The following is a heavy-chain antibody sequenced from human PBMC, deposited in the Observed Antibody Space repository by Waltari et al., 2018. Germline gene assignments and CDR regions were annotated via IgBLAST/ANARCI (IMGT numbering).Heavy chain of an antibody. J-gene: IGHJ6*02. CDR1: GFTFSSYG. V-gene: IGHV3-33*01. Sequence: QVQLVESGGGVVQPGRSLRLSCAASGFTFSSYGMHWVRQAPGQGRAWVAVIGYDGSNKYYADSVKGRFTISRDNSKNTLYLQMNSLRAEDTAVYYCARDGGSGSFSSNYYYGMDVWGQGTTVTVSS. CDR2: IGYDGSNK. D-gene: IGHD3-10*01. CDR3: ARDGGSGSFSSNYYYGMDV.